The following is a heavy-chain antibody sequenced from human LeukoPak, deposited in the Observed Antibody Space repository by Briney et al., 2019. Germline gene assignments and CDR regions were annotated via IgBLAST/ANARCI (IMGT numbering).Heavy chain of an antibody. Sequence: ASETLSLTCTASGASISSSRDYCGWIRQTPGKGLEWIGSIYYLGNTYYHASLKSRVNMSLDKSKNQFSLKLNSVTAADTAVYYCARVQPMLTNNPHFDYWGQGALVTVSS. V-gene: IGHV4-39*07. CDR1: GASISSSRDY. CDR2: IYYLGNT. D-gene: IGHD3-16*01. CDR3: ARVQPMLTNNPHFDY. J-gene: IGHJ4*02.